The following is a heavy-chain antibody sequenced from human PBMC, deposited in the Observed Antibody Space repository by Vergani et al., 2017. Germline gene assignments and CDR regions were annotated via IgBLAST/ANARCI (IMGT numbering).Heavy chain of an antibody. CDR2: FSSSSSYI. CDR1: GFTFSSYS. Sequence: VQLVESGGGLVKPGGSLRLSCAASGFTFSSYSMNWVRQAPGKGLEWVSSFSSSSSYIYYADSVKGRFTISRDNAKNSLYLQMNSLRAEDTAVYYCARDGGSGRRYYYYMDVWGKGTTVTVSS. CDR3: ARDGGSGRRYYYYMDV. V-gene: IGHV3-21*01. J-gene: IGHJ6*03. D-gene: IGHD3-10*01.